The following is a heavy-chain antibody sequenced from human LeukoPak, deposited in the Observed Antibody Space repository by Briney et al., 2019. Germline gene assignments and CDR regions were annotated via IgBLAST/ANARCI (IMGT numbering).Heavy chain of an antibody. Sequence: GGSLRLSCAASGFTFGSPWMHWVRQAPGKGLVWVSRINSDGSATAYADSVKGRFTFSRDNAENTLYLQMNSLRAEDTAVYYCARGTAGYHSSYFDYWGQGTLVTVSS. CDR2: INSDGSAT. D-gene: IGHD3-16*02. CDR3: ARGTAGYHSSYFDY. V-gene: IGHV3-74*01. CDR1: GFTFGSPW. J-gene: IGHJ4*02.